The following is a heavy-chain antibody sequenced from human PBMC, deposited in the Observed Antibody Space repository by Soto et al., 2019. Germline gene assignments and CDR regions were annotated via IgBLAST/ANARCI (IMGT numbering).Heavy chain of an antibody. J-gene: IGHJ4*02. D-gene: IGHD7-27*01. Sequence: QVQLVQSGAEVKKPGSSVKVSCKASGYSVTSYEINGVRQATGQGLEWLGLLNADRGNTGYGEKFKGRITMTRNTAISTAYMELGSLSYEDTAVYYCATWTDLGSYLGQGTLVTVSS. CDR1: GYSVTSYE. CDR3: ATWTDLGSY. V-gene: IGHV1-8*01. CDR2: LNADRGNT.